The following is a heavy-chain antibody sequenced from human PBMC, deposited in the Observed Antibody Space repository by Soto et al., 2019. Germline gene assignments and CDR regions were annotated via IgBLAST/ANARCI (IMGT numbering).Heavy chain of an antibody. CDR3: AREAVLRFLERSPDYYYGMDV. D-gene: IGHD3-3*01. CDR1: GYTFTSYY. V-gene: IGHV1-46*01. CDR2: INPSGGST. Sequence: ASVKVSCKASGYTFTSYYMHWVRQAPGQGLEWMGIINPSGGSTSYAQKFQGRVTMTRDTSTSTVYMELSSLRSEDTAVYYCAREAVLRFLERSPDYYYGMDVWGQGTTVTVSS. J-gene: IGHJ6*02.